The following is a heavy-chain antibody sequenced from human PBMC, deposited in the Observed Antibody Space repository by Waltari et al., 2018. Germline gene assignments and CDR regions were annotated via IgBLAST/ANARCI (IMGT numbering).Heavy chain of an antibody. CDR1: GFTFSSYG. J-gene: IGHJ6*03. V-gene: IGHV3-30*18. CDR2: ISYDGSNK. D-gene: IGHD5-12*01. CDR3: AKGGGYDPPYYYYYMDV. Sequence: QVQLVESGGGVVQPGRSLRLSCAASGFTFSSYGMHWVRQAPGKGLEWVAVISYDGSNKYYAASVNGRFTISRDNSKNTLYLQMNSLRAEDTAVYYCAKGGGYDPPYYYYYMDVWGKGTTVTVSS.